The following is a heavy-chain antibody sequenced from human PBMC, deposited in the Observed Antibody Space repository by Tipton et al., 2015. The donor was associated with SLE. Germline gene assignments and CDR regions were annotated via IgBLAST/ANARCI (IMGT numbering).Heavy chain of an antibody. D-gene: IGHD3-16*01. J-gene: IGHJ4*02. CDR1: GGSISSGSDY. Sequence: TLSLTCTVSGGSISSGSDYWGWIRQPPGKGLEWIGSIYYSGSTYYNPSLKSRVTMSVDTSKNQFSLKLSSVTAADTAVYYCARDGPGGYWGQGTLVTVSS. V-gene: IGHV4-39*07. CDR2: IYYSGST. CDR3: ARDGPGGY.